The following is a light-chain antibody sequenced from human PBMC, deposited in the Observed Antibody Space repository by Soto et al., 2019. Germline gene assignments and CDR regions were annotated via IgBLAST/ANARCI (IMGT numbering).Light chain of an antibody. CDR2: DAS. Sequence: EIVLTQSPATLSLSPGERATLSCRASQSVSSYLAWYQQKPGQAPRPLIYDASNRATGIPARFSGSGSGTDFTLTISSLEPEDFAVYYCQQRSNWPSTFGQGTTV. V-gene: IGKV3-11*01. CDR3: QQRSNWPST. J-gene: IGKJ1*01. CDR1: QSVSSY.